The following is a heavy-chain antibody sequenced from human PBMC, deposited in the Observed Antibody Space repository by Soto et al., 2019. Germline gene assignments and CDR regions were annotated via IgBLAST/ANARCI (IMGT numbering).Heavy chain of an antibody. CDR3: ARDGYGDYGY. D-gene: IGHD4-17*01. CDR2: ISTYNGNT. V-gene: IGHV1-18*01. J-gene: IGHJ4*02. CDR1: GYTFTSNG. Sequence: QVQLVQSGAEVKKPGTSVKVSCKASGYTFTSNGISWVRQAPGQGLEWMGWISTYNGNTNYAQKLQGRVTMTRDTSTCIAYMELRDLRSDDTAVYYGARDGYGDYGYWGQGSLVTVSS.